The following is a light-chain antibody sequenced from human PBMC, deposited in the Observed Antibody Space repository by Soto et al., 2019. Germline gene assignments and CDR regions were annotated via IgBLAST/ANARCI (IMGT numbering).Light chain of an antibody. J-gene: IGKJ1*01. CDR1: QSLLHRNGYHY. CDR3: MQALQSHQT. Sequence: DIVRTHSPLSLPVTPGESASISCRSSQSLLHRNGYHYLDWYLQKPGQSPQLLIYWGSHRSSGVPDRFSGSGSGKDFTLQTSRVEAEDVGVYYSMQALQSHQTFAKRTKVDIX. V-gene: IGKV2-28*01. CDR2: WGS.